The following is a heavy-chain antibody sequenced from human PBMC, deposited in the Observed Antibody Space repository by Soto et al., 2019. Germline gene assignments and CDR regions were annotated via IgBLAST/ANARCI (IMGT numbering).Heavy chain of an antibody. V-gene: IGHV3-23*01. CDR1: GFTFSSYA. J-gene: IGHJ4*02. CDR2: ISGSGGST. Sequence: GGSLRLSCAASGFTFSSYAMSWVRQAPGKGLEWVSAISGSGGSTYYADSVKGRFTISRDNSKNTLYLQMNSLRAEDTAVYYCAKVGEESSGWYSSYFDYWGQGTLVTVSS. CDR3: AKVGEESSGWYSSYFDY. D-gene: IGHD6-19*01.